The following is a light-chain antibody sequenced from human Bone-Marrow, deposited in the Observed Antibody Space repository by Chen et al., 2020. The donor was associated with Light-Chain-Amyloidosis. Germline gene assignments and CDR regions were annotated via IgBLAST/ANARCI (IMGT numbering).Light chain of an antibody. CDR3: SSYTITNTLV. V-gene: IGLV2-14*01. J-gene: IGLJ1*01. Sequence: QSALTQPASVSGSPGQSIPISCTGTSSAVGGDNHFSWYQQHPDKAPKLMIYEVTNRPSWVPDRFSGSKSDNTASLTISGLQTEDEADYFCSSYTITNTLVFGSGTRVTVL. CDR2: EVT. CDR1: SSAVGGDNH.